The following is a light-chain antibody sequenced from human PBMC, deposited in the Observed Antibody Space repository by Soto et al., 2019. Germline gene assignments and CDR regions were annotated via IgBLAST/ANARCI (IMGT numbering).Light chain of an antibody. V-gene: IGKV3-15*01. CDR3: QSNYILPWT. CDR2: GSS. J-gene: IGKJ1*01. CDR1: QSVSNN. Sequence: EIVMAQSPATLSVSPGERVTLSCRASQSVSNNLVWYQQKPGQAPRLLMYGSSIRATGIPARFSGSGSGTEFTLTISALQPDDSASYYCQSNYILPWTFGQGTKVDI.